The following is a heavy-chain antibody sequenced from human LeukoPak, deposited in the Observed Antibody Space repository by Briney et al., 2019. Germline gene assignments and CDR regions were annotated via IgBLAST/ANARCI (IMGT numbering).Heavy chain of an antibody. V-gene: IGHV4-34*01. Sequence: SETLSLTCAVYGGSFSGYYWSWIRQPPGKGLEWIGEINHSGSTNYNPSLKSRVTISVDTSKNQFSLKLSSVTAADTAVYNCASRLPRITIFGVAKYFDIWGQGTMVTVSS. D-gene: IGHD3-3*01. CDR2: INHSGST. J-gene: IGHJ3*02. CDR3: ASRLPRITIFGVAKYFDI. CDR1: GGSFSGYY.